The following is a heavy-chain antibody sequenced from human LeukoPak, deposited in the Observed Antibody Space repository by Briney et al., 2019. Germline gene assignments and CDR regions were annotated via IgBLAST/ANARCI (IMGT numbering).Heavy chain of an antibody. D-gene: IGHD3-10*01. V-gene: IGHV4-31*03. J-gene: IGHJ4*02. CDR3: ARTWDDYGSGSYYSTPYYFDY. CDR2: IYYSGST. Sequence: SETLSLTCTVSGGSISSGGYYWSWIRQHPGKGLEWIGYIYYSGSTYYNPSLKSRVTISVDTSKSQFSLKLSSVTAADTAVYYCARTWDDYGSGSYYSTPYYFDYWVQGTLVTVSS. CDR1: GGSISSGGYY.